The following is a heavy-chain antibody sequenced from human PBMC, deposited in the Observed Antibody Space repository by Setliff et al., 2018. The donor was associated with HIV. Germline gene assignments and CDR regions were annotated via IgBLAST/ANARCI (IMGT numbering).Heavy chain of an antibody. V-gene: IGHV3-48*01. CDR3: ARAGPLMITFGGPPDY. CDR2: ISTSSSTI. CDR1: RFTFSSYS. D-gene: IGHD3-16*01. Sequence: PVESLKISCAASRFTFSSYSMHWVRQAPGKGLEWVSYISTSSSTIYYADSVKGRFTISRDNAKNSLYLQMNSLRAEDTAVYYCARAGPLMITFGGPPDYWGQGTLVTVS. J-gene: IGHJ4*02.